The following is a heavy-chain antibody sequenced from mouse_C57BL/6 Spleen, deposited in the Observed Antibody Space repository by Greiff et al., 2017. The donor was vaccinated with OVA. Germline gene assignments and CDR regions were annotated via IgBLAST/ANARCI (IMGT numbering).Heavy chain of an antibody. D-gene: IGHD1-1*01. CDR3: ARMSHYYGSRRWYFDV. J-gene: IGHJ1*03. CDR1: GFSLSTFGMG. Sequence: QVTLKVSGPGILQPSQTLSLTCSFSGFSLSTFGMGVGWIRQPSGKGLEWLAHIWWDDDKYYQPALKSRITISKDTSNNQVCLKIAKVDTADTATYYGARMSHYYGSRRWYFDVWGTGTTVTVSS. CDR2: IWWDDDK. V-gene: IGHV8-8*01.